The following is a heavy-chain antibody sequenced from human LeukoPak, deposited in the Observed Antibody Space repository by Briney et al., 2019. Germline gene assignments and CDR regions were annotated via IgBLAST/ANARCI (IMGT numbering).Heavy chain of an antibody. CDR1: GYSFTNYW. Sequence: GESLQISCKGSGYSFTNYWIGWVRQMPGKGLEWMGIIYPGDSDTRYSPSFQGQVTISADKSIGTAYLQWSSLEASDSAMYYCARHTATGPVVHPSGALDIWGQGTMVTVSS. CDR3: ARHTATGPVVHPSGALDI. V-gene: IGHV5-51*01. CDR2: IYPGDSDT. D-gene: IGHD2-15*01. J-gene: IGHJ3*02.